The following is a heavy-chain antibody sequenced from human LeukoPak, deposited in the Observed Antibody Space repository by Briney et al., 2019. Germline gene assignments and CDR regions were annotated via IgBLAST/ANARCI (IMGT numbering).Heavy chain of an antibody. Sequence: PGGSLRLSCAASRFTFSSYWMSWVRQAPGKGLEWVANIKQDGSEKYYVDSVKGRFTISRDNAKNSLYLQMNSLRAEDTALYYCAKAKSSWYDGVVYFDYWGQGTLVTVSS. CDR2: IKQDGSEK. D-gene: IGHD6-13*01. J-gene: IGHJ4*02. CDR1: RFTFSSYW. V-gene: IGHV3-7*03. CDR3: AKAKSSWYDGVVYFDY.